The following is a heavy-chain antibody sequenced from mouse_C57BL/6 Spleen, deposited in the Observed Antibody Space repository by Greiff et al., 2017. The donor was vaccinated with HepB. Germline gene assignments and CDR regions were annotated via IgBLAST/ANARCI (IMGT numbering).Heavy chain of an antibody. CDR3: AKKRGYGYDGGFFDY. Sequence: DVQLQESGPGLVKPSQSLSLTCSVTGYSITSGYYWNWIRQFPGNKLEWMGYISYDGSNNYNPSLKNRISITRDTSKNQFFLKLNSVTTEDTATYYCAKKRGYGYDGGFFDYWGQGTTLTVSS. CDR1: GYSITSGYY. J-gene: IGHJ2*01. CDR2: ISYDGSN. V-gene: IGHV3-6*01. D-gene: IGHD2-2*01.